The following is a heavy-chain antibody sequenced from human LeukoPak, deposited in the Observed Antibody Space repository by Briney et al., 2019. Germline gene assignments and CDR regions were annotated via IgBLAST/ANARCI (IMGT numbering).Heavy chain of an antibody. D-gene: IGHD2-15*01. J-gene: IGHJ6*02. CDR2: IYYSGST. Sequence: PSETLSLTCTVSGGSISSYYWSWIRQPPGKGLEWIGYIYYSGSTNYNPSLKSRVTISVDTSKNQFSLKLSSVTAADTAVYYCARNAPPDCSGGSCYRYYYYYGMDVWGQGTTVTDSS. CDR1: GGSISSYY. V-gene: IGHV4-59*01. CDR3: ARNAPPDCSGGSCYRYYYYYGMDV.